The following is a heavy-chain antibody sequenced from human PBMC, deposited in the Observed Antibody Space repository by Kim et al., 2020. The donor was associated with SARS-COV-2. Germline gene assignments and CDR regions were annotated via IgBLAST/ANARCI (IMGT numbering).Heavy chain of an antibody. D-gene: IGHD2-2*02. CDR1: GYTLTSYA. CDR3: AREISQPIYPSGDYYYGMDV. Sequence: ASVKVSCKASGYTLTSYAMNWVRQAPGQGLEWMGWINTNTGNPTYAQGFTGRFVFSLDTSVSTAYLQISSLKAEDTAVYYCAREISQPIYPSGDYYYGMDVWGQGTTVTVSS. V-gene: IGHV7-4-1*02. CDR2: INTNTGNP. J-gene: IGHJ6*02.